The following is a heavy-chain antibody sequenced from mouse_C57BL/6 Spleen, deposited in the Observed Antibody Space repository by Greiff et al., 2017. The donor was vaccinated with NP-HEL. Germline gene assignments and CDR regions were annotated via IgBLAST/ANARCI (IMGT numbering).Heavy chain of an antibody. D-gene: IGHD4-1*01. CDR1: GFTFSDYG. CDR3: ARQTDWDGYYFDY. CDR2: ISSGSSTI. V-gene: IGHV5-17*01. J-gene: IGHJ2*01. Sequence: EVHLVESGGGLVKPGGSLKLSCAASGFTFSDYGMHWVRQAPEKGLEWVAYISSGSSTIYYADTVKGRFTISRDNAKNTLFLQMTSLRSEDTAMYYCARQTDWDGYYFDYWGQGTTLTVSS.